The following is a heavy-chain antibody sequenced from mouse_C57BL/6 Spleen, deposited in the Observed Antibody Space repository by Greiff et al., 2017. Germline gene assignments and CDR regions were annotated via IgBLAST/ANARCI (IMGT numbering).Heavy chain of an antibody. CDR3: ARRGGYYGSSYEYYFDY. V-gene: IGHV5-17*01. Sequence: EVQVVESGGGLVKPGGSLKLSCAASGFTFSDYGMHWVRQAPEKGLEWVAYISSGSSTIYYADTVKGRFTISRDNAKNTLFLQMTSLRSEDTAMYYCARRGGYYGSSYEYYFDYWGQGTTLTVSS. J-gene: IGHJ2*01. CDR1: GFTFSDYG. D-gene: IGHD1-1*01. CDR2: ISSGSSTI.